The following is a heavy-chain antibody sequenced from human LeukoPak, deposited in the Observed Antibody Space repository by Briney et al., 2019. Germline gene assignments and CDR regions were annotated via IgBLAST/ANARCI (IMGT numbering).Heavy chain of an antibody. CDR1: GVSISNYY. J-gene: IGHJ5*02. V-gene: IGHV4-59*01. D-gene: IGHD5-18*01. CDR2: IFYSERT. CDR3: ARVVDTAMVKFGWFDP. Sequence: SETLSLTCTVSGVSISNYYWTWIRQPPGKGLEWVGYIFYSERTNSESTNYNPSLKSRVTISVDTSKNQFSLKLSSVTAADTAVYYCARVVDTAMVKFGWFDPWGQGTLVTVSS.